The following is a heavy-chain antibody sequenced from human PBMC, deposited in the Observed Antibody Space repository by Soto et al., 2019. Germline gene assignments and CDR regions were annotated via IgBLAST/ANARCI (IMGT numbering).Heavy chain of an antibody. Sequence: PGGSLRLSCEASGFTFSNYDMHWVRQAPGKGLEWVAAIWYDGSKKYFADSVKGRFTISRDNSKNTVSLQMNSLRAEDSALYYCARDEDVASISFFDYWGHGALVTVSS. CDR1: GFTFSNYD. CDR3: ARDEDVASISFFDY. V-gene: IGHV3-33*01. D-gene: IGHD3-16*01. CDR2: IWYDGSKK. J-gene: IGHJ4*01.